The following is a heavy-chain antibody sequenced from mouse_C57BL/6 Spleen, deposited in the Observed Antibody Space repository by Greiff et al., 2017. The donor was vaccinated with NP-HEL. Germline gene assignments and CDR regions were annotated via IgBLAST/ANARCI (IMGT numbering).Heavy chain of an antibody. CDR2: INPNNGGT. Sequence: VQLQQSGPELVKPGASVKIPCKASGYTFTDYNMDWVKQSHGKSLEWIGDINPNNGGTIYNQKFKGKATLTVDKSSSTAYMELRSLTSEDTAVYYCARRYYGYDDYAMDYWGQGTSVTVSS. CDR1: GYTFTDYN. CDR3: ARRYYGYDDYAMDY. D-gene: IGHD2-2*01. V-gene: IGHV1-18*01. J-gene: IGHJ4*01.